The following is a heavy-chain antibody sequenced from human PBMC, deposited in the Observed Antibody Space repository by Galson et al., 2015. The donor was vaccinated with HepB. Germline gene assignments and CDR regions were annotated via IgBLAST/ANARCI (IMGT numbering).Heavy chain of an antibody. Sequence: ETLSLTCAVYGGSFSGYYWIWIRQPPGKGLEWIGEIDHSGSTNYNPSLKSRVTISVDTSKKQFSLKLNSVTAADTAVYYCARGASTPYCSSTSCYLWFDPWGQGTPVTVSS. CDR3: ARGASTPYCSSTSCYLWFDP. J-gene: IGHJ5*02. V-gene: IGHV4-34*01. CDR1: GGSFSGYY. CDR2: IDHSGST. D-gene: IGHD2-2*01.